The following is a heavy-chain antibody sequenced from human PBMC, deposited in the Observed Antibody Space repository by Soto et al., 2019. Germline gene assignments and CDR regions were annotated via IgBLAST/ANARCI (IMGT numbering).Heavy chain of an antibody. CDR2: ISSSGSTI. D-gene: IGHD3-10*01. V-gene: IGHV3-11*01. Sequence: QVQLVESGGGLVKPGGSLRLSCAASGFTFSDYYMSWIRQAPGKGLEWVSYISSSGSTIYYADSVKGRFTISSDNAKNSLYLQMNSLRAEDTAVYYCARDYYATMVQASPFDPWGQGTLVTVSS. CDR3: ARDYYATMVQASPFDP. CDR1: GFTFSDYY. J-gene: IGHJ5*02.